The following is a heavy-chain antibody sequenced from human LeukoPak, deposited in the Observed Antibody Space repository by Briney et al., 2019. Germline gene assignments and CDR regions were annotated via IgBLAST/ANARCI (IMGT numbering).Heavy chain of an antibody. D-gene: IGHD4-17*01. Sequence: PSETLSLTCAVYGGSFSGYYWSWIRQPPGKGLEWLGEINHKGDTNHNPSLKSRVTVSVDTSKNQFSLKLNSVTAADTAVYYCARVHGPLDYWGQGTLVTVSS. CDR1: GGSFSGYY. CDR3: ARVHGPLDY. CDR2: INHKGDT. J-gene: IGHJ4*02. V-gene: IGHV4-34*01.